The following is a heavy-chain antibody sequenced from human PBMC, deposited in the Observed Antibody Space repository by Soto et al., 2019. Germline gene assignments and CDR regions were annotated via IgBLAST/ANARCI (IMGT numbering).Heavy chain of an antibody. CDR3: ARCRRITMVRGVISLALDAFDI. CDR1: GYSFTSYW. V-gene: IGHV5-51*01. CDR2: IYPGDSDT. J-gene: IGHJ3*02. Sequence: ESLKISCKGSGYSFTSYWIGWVRQMPGKGLEWMGIIYPGDSDTRYSPSFQGQVTISADKSISTAYLQWSSLKASDTAMYYCARCRRITMVRGVISLALDAFDIWGQGTMVTVSS. D-gene: IGHD3-10*01.